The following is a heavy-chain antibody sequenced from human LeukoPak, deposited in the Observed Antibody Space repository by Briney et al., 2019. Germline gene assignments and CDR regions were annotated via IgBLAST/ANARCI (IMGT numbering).Heavy chain of an antibody. CDR1: GFTFSTYW. Sequence: GGSLRLSCAASGFTFSTYWMTWVRQAPGKGLEWVANVKQDGSEKYYVDSVKGRFTISRDNAKNSLYLQMNSLRAEDTAVYYCARESGSVTSEVDFDYWGQGTLVTVSS. D-gene: IGHD4-17*01. CDR2: VKQDGSEK. J-gene: IGHJ4*02. CDR3: ARESGSVTSEVDFDY. V-gene: IGHV3-7*01.